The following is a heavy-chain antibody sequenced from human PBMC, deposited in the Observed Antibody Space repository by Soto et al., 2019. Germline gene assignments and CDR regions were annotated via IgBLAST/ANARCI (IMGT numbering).Heavy chain of an antibody. V-gene: IGHV4-59*11. CDR2: LYNAGST. Sequence: PSETLSLTCTVSGGSISRHYWSWIRQPPGKGLEWIGYLYNAGSTIYNPSLKSRVTISVDMSQNQFSLNLNYVTAADTAVYYCARDLWGYCGTDCYPLDVWGQGTTVTVS. J-gene: IGHJ6*02. CDR1: GGSISRHY. CDR3: ARDLWGYCGTDCYPLDV. D-gene: IGHD2-21*02.